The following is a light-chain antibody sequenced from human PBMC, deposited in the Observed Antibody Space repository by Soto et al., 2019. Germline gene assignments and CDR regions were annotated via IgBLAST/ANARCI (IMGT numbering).Light chain of an antibody. J-gene: IGKJ4*01. CDR1: QSISSY. CDR3: QQSYSTLRRLT. V-gene: IGKV1-39*01. CDR2: AAS. Sequence: DIQMTQSPSSLSASVGDRVTITCRASQSISSYLNWYQQKPGKAPKLLIYAASSLQSGVPSRFSGSGSGTDFTLTIISLQPEDFATYYCQQSYSTLRRLTFGGGTKVEIK.